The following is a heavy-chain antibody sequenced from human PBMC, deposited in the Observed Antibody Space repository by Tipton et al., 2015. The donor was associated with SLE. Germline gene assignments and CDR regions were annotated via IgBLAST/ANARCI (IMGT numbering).Heavy chain of an antibody. Sequence: TLSLTCAVYGGSFSGYYWSWVRQPPGKGLEWIGEINHIGSTNYNPSLKSRVTISVDTSKNQFSLKLSSVTAADTAVYYCARVGRGYSGYEGYYYYYGMDVWGQGTTVTVSS. CDR2: INHIGST. J-gene: IGHJ6*02. D-gene: IGHD5-12*01. CDR3: ARVGRGYSGYEGYYYYYGMDV. V-gene: IGHV4-34*01. CDR1: GGSFSGYY.